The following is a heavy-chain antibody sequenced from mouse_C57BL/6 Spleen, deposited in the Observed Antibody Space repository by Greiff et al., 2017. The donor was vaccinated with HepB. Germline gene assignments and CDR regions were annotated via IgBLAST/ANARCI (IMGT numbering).Heavy chain of an antibody. CDR1: GYSFTGYY. V-gene: IGHV1-42*01. D-gene: IGHD2-1*01. J-gene: IGHJ3*01. CDR2: INPSTGGT. CDR3: ARNGNYGSWFAY. Sequence: EVQLQQSGPELVKPGASVKISCKASGYSFTGYYMNWVKQSPEKSLEWIGEINPSTGGTTYNQKFKAKATLTVDNSSSTAYMQLKSLTSEDSAVYYCARNGNYGSWFAYWGQGTLVTVSA.